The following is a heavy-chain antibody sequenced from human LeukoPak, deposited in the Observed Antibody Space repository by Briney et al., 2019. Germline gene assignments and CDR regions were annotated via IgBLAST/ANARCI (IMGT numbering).Heavy chain of an antibody. J-gene: IGHJ4*02. D-gene: IGHD3-10*01. CDR3: ARPATMVRGADFDY. V-gene: IGHV1-2*02. CDR1: GYTFTGYY. Sequence: ASVKVSFKASGYTFTGYYMHWVRQAPGQGLEWMGWINPNSGGTNYAQKFQGRVTMTRDTSISTAYMELSRLRSDDTAVYYCARPATMVRGADFDYWGQGTLVTVSS. CDR2: INPNSGGT.